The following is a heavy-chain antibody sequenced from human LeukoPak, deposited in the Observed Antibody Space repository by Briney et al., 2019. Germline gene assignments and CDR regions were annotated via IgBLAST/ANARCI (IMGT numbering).Heavy chain of an antibody. V-gene: IGHV3-23*01. D-gene: IGHD2-2*01. CDR3: AKEDIVVVPAADYYGMDV. CDR2: ISGSGGST. J-gene: IGHJ6*02. Sequence: GGSLRLSCAASGFTFSSYAMSWVRQAPGKGLERVSAISGSGGSTYYADSVKGRFTISRDNSKNTLYLQMNSLRAEDTAVYYCAKEDIVVVPAADYYGMDVWGQGTTVTVSS. CDR1: GFTFSSYA.